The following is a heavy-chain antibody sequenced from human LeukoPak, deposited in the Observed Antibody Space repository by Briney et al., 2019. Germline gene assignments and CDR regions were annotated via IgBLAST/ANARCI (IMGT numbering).Heavy chain of an antibody. D-gene: IGHD5-18*01. J-gene: IGHJ6*04. CDR2: INSDGSST. CDR1: GFTFSSYW. CDR3: ARANPYSYGKYYYYYGMDV. V-gene: IGHV3-74*01. Sequence: GESLRLSCAASGFTFSSYWMHWVRQAPGKGLVWVSRINSDGSSTSYADSVKGRFTISRDNAKNTLYLQMNSLRAEDTAVYYCARANPYSYGKYYYYYGMDVWGKGTTVTVSS.